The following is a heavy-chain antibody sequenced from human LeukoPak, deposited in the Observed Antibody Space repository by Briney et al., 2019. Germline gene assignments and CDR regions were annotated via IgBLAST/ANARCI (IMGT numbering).Heavy chain of an antibody. J-gene: IGHJ4*02. Sequence: SETLSLTCVVSGGSVSGYYWGWIRQPPGRGLEWIGYVYYSGSTNYNPSFKSRVTISVDTSKNQFSLKLSSVTAADTAVYYCARHKAVAGIKDYWGQGTLVTVSS. CDR3: ARHKAVAGIKDY. CDR1: GGSVSGYY. D-gene: IGHD6-19*01. CDR2: VYYSGST. V-gene: IGHV4-59*08.